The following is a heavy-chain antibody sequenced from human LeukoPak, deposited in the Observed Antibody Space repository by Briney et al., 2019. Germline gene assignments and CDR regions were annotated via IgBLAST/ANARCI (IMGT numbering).Heavy chain of an antibody. D-gene: IGHD3-10*01. Sequence: ASVKVSCKASGYTFTGYYMHWVRQAPGQGLEWMGWINPNSGGTNYAQKLQGRVTMTTDTSTSTAYMELRSLRSDDTAVYYCARDRRLLWFGEFGFWGQGTLVTVSS. V-gene: IGHV1-2*02. J-gene: IGHJ4*02. CDR1: GYTFTGYY. CDR3: ARDRRLLWFGEFGF. CDR2: INPNSGGT.